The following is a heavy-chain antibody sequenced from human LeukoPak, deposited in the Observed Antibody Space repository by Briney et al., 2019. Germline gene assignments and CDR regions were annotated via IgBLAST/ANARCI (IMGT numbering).Heavy chain of an antibody. CDR1: GYTFTGYY. D-gene: IGHD2-2*01. V-gene: IGHV1-2*06. Sequence: ASVKVSCKASGYTFTGYYMHWVRQAPGQGVEWMGRINPNSGGTNYAQKFQGRVTMTRDTSISTAYMELSRLRSDDTAVYYCASGQVVVPAAKATASPGPYWGQGTLVTVSS. CDR3: ASGQVVVPAAKATASPGPY. CDR2: INPNSGGT. J-gene: IGHJ4*02.